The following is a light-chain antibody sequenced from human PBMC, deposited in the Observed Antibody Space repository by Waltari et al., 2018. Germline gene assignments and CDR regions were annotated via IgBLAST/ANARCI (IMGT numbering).Light chain of an antibody. V-gene: IGKV4-1*01. J-gene: IGKJ2*01. CDR3: HQYYSTPFT. Sequence: DIVMTQSPESLAVSLGERATINCKPSQSVLYSSNNKNQLAWYQQKPGQPPKLLLYWASTRESGVPDRFSGSGSETDFTLTISSLQAEDVAVYYCHQYYSTPFTFGQGTKLEIK. CDR1: QSVLYSSNNKNQ. CDR2: WAS.